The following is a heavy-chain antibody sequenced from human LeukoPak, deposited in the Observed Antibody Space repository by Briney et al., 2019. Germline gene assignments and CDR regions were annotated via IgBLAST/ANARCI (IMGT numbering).Heavy chain of an antibody. J-gene: IGHJ5*02. CDR1: GYTFTGYY. Sequence: ASVKVSCKASGYTFTGYYMHWVRQAPGQGLEWMGWINPNSGGTNYAQKFQGRVTMTRDTSISTAYMELSRLRSDDTAVYYCARDLWYYYGSGSYYNWFDPWGQGTLVTVSP. V-gene: IGHV1-2*02. D-gene: IGHD3-10*01. CDR2: INPNSGGT. CDR3: ARDLWYYYGSGSYYNWFDP.